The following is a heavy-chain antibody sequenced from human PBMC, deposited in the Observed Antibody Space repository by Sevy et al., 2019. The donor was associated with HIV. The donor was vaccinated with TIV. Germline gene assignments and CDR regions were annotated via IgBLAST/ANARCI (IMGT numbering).Heavy chain of an antibody. J-gene: IGHJ5*02. CDR3: VRSSGWYGGWFDP. CDR1: GGSISSSSYY. D-gene: IGHD6-19*01. Sequence: SETLSLTCTVSGGSISSSSYYWGWIRQPPGKGLEWIGSIYYSGSTYYNPSLKSRVTISVDTSKNQFSLKLSSVTAADTAVYYCVRSSGWYGGWFDPWGQGTLVTVSS. CDR2: IYYSGST. V-gene: IGHV4-39*01.